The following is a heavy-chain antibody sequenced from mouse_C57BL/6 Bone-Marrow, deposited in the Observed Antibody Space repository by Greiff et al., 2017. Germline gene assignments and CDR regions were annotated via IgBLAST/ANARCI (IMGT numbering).Heavy chain of an antibody. J-gene: IGHJ1*03. CDR3: ARAGYGYWYFDV. Sequence: QVQLQQPGTELVKPGASVKLSCKASGYTFTSYWMHWVKQRPGQGLEWIGNINPSNGGTNYNEKFKSKATLTVDKPSSTAYMQLSSLTSEDSAVYYCARAGYGYWYFDVWGTGTTVTVSS. CDR1: GYTFTSYW. D-gene: IGHD1-1*01. CDR2: INPSNGGT. V-gene: IGHV1-53*01.